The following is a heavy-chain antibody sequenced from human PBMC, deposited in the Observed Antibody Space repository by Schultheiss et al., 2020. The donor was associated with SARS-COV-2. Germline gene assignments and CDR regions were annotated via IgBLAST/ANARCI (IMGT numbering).Heavy chain of an antibody. CDR2: ISSSSSTI. V-gene: IGHV3-48*01. CDR3: ARDMGIGDYADLFDY. J-gene: IGHJ4*02. Sequence: GGSLRLSCAASGFTFSSYWMHWVRQAPGKGLEWVSYISSSSSTIYYADSVKGRFTISRDNSKNTLYLQMNSLRAEDTAVYYCARDMGIGDYADLFDYWGQGTLVTVSS. D-gene: IGHD4-17*01. CDR1: GFTFSSYW.